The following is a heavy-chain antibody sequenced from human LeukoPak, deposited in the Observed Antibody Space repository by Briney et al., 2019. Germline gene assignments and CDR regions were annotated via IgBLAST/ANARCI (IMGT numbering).Heavy chain of an antibody. V-gene: IGHV3-23*01. J-gene: IGHJ4*02. D-gene: IGHD5-18*01. CDR2: ISGSGGST. Sequence: PGGSLRLSCAASGFTFSSYDMHWVRQAPGKGLEWVSDISGSGGSTYYADSVKGRFTISRDNSKNTLYLQMNSLRAEDTAVYYCAKRIQSAMATGYWGQGTLVTVSS. CDR3: AKRIQSAMATGY. CDR1: GFTFSSYD.